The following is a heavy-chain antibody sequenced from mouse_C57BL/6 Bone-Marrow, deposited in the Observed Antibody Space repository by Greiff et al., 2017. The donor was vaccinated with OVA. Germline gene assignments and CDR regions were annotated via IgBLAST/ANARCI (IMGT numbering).Heavy chain of an antibody. Sequence: QVQLQQSGTELVKPGASVKLSCKASGYTFTSYWMHWVKQRPGQGLEWIGNINPSNGGTNYNEKFKSKATLTVDKSSSTAYMQLSSLTSEDSAVYYCARSEYYGSLYYFDYWGQGTTLTVSS. CDR1: GYTFTSYW. D-gene: IGHD1-1*01. V-gene: IGHV1-53*01. CDR2: INPSNGGT. CDR3: ARSEYYGSLYYFDY. J-gene: IGHJ2*01.